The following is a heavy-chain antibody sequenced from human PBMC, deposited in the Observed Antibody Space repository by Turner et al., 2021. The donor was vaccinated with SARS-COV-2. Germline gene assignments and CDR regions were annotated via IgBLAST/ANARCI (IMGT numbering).Heavy chain of an antibody. Sequence: QVQLMESGGGVVQPGRSLRLSCAASGFAFSNYRIHWVRQAPGKGLEWVAAMSPDETNKYYADSVKGRFTISRDNSKNTLFLQMNSLRPEDTAVYYCARDPDYYDSSGYWGAYYYGMDVWGQGTTVTVSS. CDR3: ARDPDYYDSSGYWGAYYYGMDV. J-gene: IGHJ6*02. V-gene: IGHV3-30-3*01. CDR2: MSPDETNK. CDR1: GFAFSNYR. D-gene: IGHD3-22*01.